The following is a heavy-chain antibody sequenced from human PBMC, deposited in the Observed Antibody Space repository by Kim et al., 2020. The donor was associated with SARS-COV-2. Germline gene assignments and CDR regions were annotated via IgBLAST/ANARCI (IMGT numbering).Heavy chain of an antibody. D-gene: IGHD3-16*01. CDR3: ARNVFAYTSGMALYAFDI. V-gene: IGHV2-70*11. CDR1: GFSLSTSGLC. CDR2: IDWDDDK. J-gene: IGHJ3*02. Sequence: SGPTLVNPTQTLTLTCTFSGFSLSTSGLCVSWIRQPPGKALEWLARIDWDDDKYYTTSLKTRVTISKDTSKNQVVLTVTNMDPLDTAVYYCARNVFAYTSGMALYAFDIWGLGTMVTVSS.